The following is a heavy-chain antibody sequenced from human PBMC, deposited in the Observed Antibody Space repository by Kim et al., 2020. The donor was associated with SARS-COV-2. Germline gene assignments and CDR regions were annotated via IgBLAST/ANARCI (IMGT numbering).Heavy chain of an antibody. CDR2: IYYSGST. J-gene: IGHJ5*02. CDR1: GGSISNYY. CDR3: ARSELLWFGELLKVSWFDP. Sequence: SETLSLTCTVSGGSISNYYWSWIRQPPGKGLEWIGYIYYSGSTNYNPSLKSRVTISVDTSKNQYSLKLSSVTAADTAVYYCARSELLWFGELLKVSWFDPWGQGTLVTVSS. V-gene: IGHV4-59*13. D-gene: IGHD3-10*01.